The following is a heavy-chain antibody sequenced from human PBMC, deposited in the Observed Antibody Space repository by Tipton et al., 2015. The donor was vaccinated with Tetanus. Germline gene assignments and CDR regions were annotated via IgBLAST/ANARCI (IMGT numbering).Heavy chain of an antibody. CDR3: AGDLSLSGRHYWYLDL. CDR1: GGSIRSGGYF. J-gene: IGHJ2*01. Sequence: TLSLTCTVSGGSIRSGGYFWSWIRQLPGKGLEWIGYIHSSGSTYNNPSLKGRISMSVDTSNNQFSLELNSVTAADTAMYFRAGDLSLSGRHYWYLDLWGRGTLVTVSS. D-gene: IGHD6-25*01. V-gene: IGHV4-31*03. CDR2: IHSSGST.